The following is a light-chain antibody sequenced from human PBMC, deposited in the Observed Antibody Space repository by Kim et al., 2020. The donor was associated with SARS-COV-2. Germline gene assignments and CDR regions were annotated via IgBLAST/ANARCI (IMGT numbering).Light chain of an antibody. CDR2: GAS. Sequence: SPGGRATLSCRASPSVSSNLAWYQQKPGKAPRLLIYGASTRATGIPARFSGSGSGTEFTLTISSLQSEDFAVYYCQQYNNWPPWTFGQGTKVDIK. CDR1: PSVSSN. V-gene: IGKV3-15*01. J-gene: IGKJ1*01. CDR3: QQYNNWPPWT.